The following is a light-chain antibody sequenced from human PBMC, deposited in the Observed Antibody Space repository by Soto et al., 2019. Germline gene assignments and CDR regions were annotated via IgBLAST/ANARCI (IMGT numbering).Light chain of an antibody. CDR2: EVS. CDR3: SSYTSSSTYV. J-gene: IGLJ1*01. Sequence: QSVLTQPASVSGSPGQSITISCTGTSSDVGGYNYVSWYQQHPGKAPKLMIYEVSNRPIGVSNRFPGSKSGNTASLTISGLQAEDEADYYCSSYTSSSTYVFGTGTRSPS. CDR1: SSDVGGYNY. V-gene: IGLV2-14*01.